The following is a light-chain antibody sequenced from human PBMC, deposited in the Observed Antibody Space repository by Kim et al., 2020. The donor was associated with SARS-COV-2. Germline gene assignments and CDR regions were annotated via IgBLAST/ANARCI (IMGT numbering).Light chain of an antibody. J-gene: IGLJ3*02. V-gene: IGLV9-49*01. CDR3: GADHGSGSNFGEG. CDR1: SGYSNYK. Sequence: QLVLTQPPSASASLGASGKLTCTLSSGYSNYKVDWYQQRPGKGPRFVMRVGTGGIVGSKGDGIPDRFSVLGSGLNRYLTIKNIQEEDESDYHCGADHGSGSNFGEGFGGGTKLTVL. CDR2: VGTGGIVG.